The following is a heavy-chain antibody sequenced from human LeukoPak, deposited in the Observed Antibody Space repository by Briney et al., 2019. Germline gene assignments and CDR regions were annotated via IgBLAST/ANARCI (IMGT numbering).Heavy chain of an antibody. J-gene: IGHJ5*02. CDR2: IYFSGRT. V-gene: IGHV4-59*08. CDR1: GGSISSYY. D-gene: IGHD3-16*01. CDR3: ARHLGNWFDP. Sequence: SETLSLTCTVSGGSISSYYWSWLRQSPGKGLEWIGHIYFSGRTTYNPSLGSRLTISADTSTSQLSLKLSSVTAADTAVYFCARHLGNWFDPWGQGTLVTVSS.